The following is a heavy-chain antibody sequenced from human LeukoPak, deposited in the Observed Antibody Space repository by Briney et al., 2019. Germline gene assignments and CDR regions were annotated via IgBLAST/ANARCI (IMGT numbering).Heavy chain of an antibody. V-gene: IGHV5-10-1*01. D-gene: IGHD3-10*01. CDR2: IDPSDSYT. CDR1: GYSFTTYW. Sequence: GESLRISCKGSGYSFTTYWISWVRQMPGKGLEWMGRIDPSDSYTKYSPSFQGLVTLSADKSISTAYLQWSSLVASDTAMYYCARLNYYGSGSYSHDYWGQGTLVTVSS. CDR3: ARLNYYGSGSYSHDY. J-gene: IGHJ4*02.